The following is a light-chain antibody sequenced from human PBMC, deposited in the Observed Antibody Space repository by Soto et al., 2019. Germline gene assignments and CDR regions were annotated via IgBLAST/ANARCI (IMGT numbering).Light chain of an antibody. J-gene: IGKJ1*01. V-gene: IGKV3-20*01. CDR1: QSVSNNY. CDR2: GAS. Sequence: EIVFTPSPGTPSLSPGERATPSRRASQSVSNNYLAWYQQKPGQAPRLLIYGASNRATGIPDRFSGSGSGTDFTLTISRLEPEDFAVYYCQQYGSSGTFGQGTKVDIK. CDR3: QQYGSSGT.